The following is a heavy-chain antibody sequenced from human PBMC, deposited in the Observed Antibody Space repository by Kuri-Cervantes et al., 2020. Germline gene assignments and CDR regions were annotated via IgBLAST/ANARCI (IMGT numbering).Heavy chain of an antibody. CDR1: GFTFGDYA. V-gene: IGHV3-72*01. J-gene: IGHJ4*02. CDR2: TRNKAYSYTT. D-gene: IGHD1-26*01. CDR3: TRAPQTYSGSYYFDY. Sequence: GGSLRLSCTASGFTFGDYAMSWVRQAPGKGLEWVGRTRNKAYSYTTKYAASVKGRFTISRDVSKNSLHLQMNSLKTEDTAVYYCTRAPQTYSGSYYFDYWGQGTLVTVSS.